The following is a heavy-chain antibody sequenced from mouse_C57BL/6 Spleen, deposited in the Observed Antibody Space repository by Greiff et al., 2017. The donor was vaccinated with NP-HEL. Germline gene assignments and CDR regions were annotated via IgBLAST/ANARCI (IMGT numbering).Heavy chain of an antibody. CDR2: IDPSDSET. J-gene: IGHJ2*01. CDR1: GYTFTSYW. CDR3: TRLGTAQAMYFDY. D-gene: IGHD3-2*02. Sequence: QVQLQQPGAELVRPGSSVKLSCKASGYTFTSYWMHWVKQRPIQGLEWIGNIDPSDSETHYNQKFKDKATLTVDKSSSTAYMQLSSLTSEDSAVYYCTRLGTAQAMYFDYWGQGTTLTVSS. V-gene: IGHV1-52*01.